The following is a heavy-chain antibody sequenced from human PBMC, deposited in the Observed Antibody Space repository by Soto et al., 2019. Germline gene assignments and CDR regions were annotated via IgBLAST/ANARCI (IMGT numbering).Heavy chain of an antibody. CDR1: GGSISSSSYY. CDR2: IYYSGST. CDR3: ARTYSGGASGGENWFDP. V-gene: IGHV4-39*01. D-gene: IGHD3-16*01. J-gene: IGHJ5*02. Sequence: SETLSLTCTVSGGSISSSSYYWGWIRQPPGKGLEWIGSIYYSGSTYYNPSLKSRVTISVDTSKNQFSLKLSSVTAADTDVYYCARTYSGGASGGENWFDPWGQGNLVTVSS.